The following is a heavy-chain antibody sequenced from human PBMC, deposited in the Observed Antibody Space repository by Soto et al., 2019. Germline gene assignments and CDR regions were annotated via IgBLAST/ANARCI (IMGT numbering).Heavy chain of an antibody. J-gene: IGHJ4*02. Sequence: GASVKVSCKTSGYSFRTYILYWVRQAPGQRLEWTGWINVGKGNTKYSEKFQDRVTITRDTSASTAYLELSSLRSEDTAVYYCASGHCDDICYHDYWGQGTLVTVSS. D-gene: IGHD2-21*01. CDR3: ASGHCDDICYHDY. V-gene: IGHV1-3*01. CDR1: GYSFRTYI. CDR2: INVGKGNT.